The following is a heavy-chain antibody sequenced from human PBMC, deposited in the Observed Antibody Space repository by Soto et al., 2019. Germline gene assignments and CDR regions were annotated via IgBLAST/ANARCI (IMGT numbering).Heavy chain of an antibody. Sequence: QVQLVESGGGVVQPGRSLRLSCAASGFTFSSYGMHWVRQAPGKGLEWVAVISYDGSNKDYADSVKGRFTISRDNSKNTMDLQMSSRGVEETAVYYCARPTGNYYYYGMDVWGQGTTVTVSS. CDR2: ISYDGSNK. J-gene: IGHJ6*02. CDR3: ARPTGNYYYYGMDV. V-gene: IGHV3-30-3*01. D-gene: IGHD1-1*01. CDR1: GFTFSSYG.